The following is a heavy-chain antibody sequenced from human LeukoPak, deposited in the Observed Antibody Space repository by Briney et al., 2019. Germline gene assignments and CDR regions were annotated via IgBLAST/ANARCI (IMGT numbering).Heavy chain of an antibody. V-gene: IGHV4-61*02. J-gene: IGHJ3*02. CDR1: GGSISSSSYY. CDR3: ARSYDILTGYYRGGAFDI. D-gene: IGHD3-9*01. CDR2: IYTSGST. Sequence: SETLSLTCTVSGGSISSSSYYWSWIRQPAGKGLEWIGRIYTSGSTNYNPSLKSRVTISVDTSKNQFSLKLSSVTAADTAVYYCARSYDILTGYYRGGAFDIWGQGTMVTVSS.